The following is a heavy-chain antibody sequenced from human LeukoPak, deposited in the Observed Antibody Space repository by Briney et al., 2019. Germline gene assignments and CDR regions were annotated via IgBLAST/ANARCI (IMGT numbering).Heavy chain of an antibody. Sequence: PGGSLRLSCAASGFTVSSNYMSWVRRAPGRGLEWVSVIYSGGSTYYADSVKGRFTISRDNSKNTLFLQMNSLRAGDTAVYYCARGTVTMVDYRSQGTLVTVSS. CDR2: IYSGGST. J-gene: IGHJ4*02. CDR3: ARGTVTMVDY. D-gene: IGHD3-10*01. V-gene: IGHV3-66*01. CDR1: GFTVSSNY.